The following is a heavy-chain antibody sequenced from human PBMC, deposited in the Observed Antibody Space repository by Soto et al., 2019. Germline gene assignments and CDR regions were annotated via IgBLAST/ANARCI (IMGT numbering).Heavy chain of an antibody. V-gene: IGHV3-33*01. CDR1: GFTFSSYG. CDR2: IWYDGSNK. J-gene: IGHJ4*02. D-gene: IGHD3-16*02. CDR3: ATMSGDYVWGSYRNIDY. Sequence: QVQLVESGGGVVQPGRSLRLSCAASGFTFSSYGMHWVRQAPGKGLERVAVIWYDGSNKYYADSVKGRFTISRDNSKNTLYLQMSSLRAEDTAVYYCATMSGDYVWGSYRNIDYWGQETLVTVSS.